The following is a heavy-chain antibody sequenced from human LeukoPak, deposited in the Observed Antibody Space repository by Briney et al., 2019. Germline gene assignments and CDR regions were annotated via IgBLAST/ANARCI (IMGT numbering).Heavy chain of an antibody. J-gene: IGHJ4*02. CDR3: ARWSGFDIDF. CDR2: IYTTESS. V-gene: IGHV4-4*07. D-gene: IGHD5-12*01. Sequence: SETLSLTCTVSGGSISSYYWSWIRQPAAKGLEWIGRIYTTESSNYNTTLNSRVTMSVDTSKNHFSLKLSSVPAEGTAVYYCARWSGFDIDFWGKGTVVTVSS. CDR1: GGSISSYY.